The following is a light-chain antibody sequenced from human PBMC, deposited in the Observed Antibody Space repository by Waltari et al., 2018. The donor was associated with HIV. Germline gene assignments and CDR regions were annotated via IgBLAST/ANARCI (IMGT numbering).Light chain of an antibody. CDR1: SSNIGTNY. CDR2: SNN. J-gene: IGLJ3*02. Sequence: QSELTQPPSASGTSGQRVTISCSGSSSNIGTNYASLYQKVPGKAPKLLIYSNNQRPSGVPDRFSGSKSGTSASLAISGLRYDDEADYYCATWDGSLSVVLFGGGTKLTVL. V-gene: IGLV1-47*02. CDR3: ATWDGSLSVVL.